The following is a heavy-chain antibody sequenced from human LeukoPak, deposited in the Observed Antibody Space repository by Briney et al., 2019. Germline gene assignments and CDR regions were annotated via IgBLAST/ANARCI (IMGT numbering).Heavy chain of an antibody. Sequence: GGSLRLSCAASGFTFSSYEMMWVRQAPGKGLEWISYISSSGSTIYSADSVKGRFTISRDNPKNSLYLQMNSLRAEDTAVYYCARGHYYDSSGYDYWGQGTLVTVSS. CDR2: ISSSGSTI. CDR1: GFTFSSYE. CDR3: ARGHYYDSSGYDY. J-gene: IGHJ4*02. D-gene: IGHD3-22*01. V-gene: IGHV3-48*03.